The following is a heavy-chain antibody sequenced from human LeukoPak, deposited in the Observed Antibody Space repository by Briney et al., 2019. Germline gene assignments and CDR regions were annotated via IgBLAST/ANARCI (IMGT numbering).Heavy chain of an antibody. V-gene: IGHV4-34*01. CDR3: ARGRGVRGSLDY. Sequence: SETLSLTCAVYGGSFSGYYWSWIRHPPGEGLEWIGEINHSGSTNYNPSLKSRVTISVDTSKNQFSLKLSSVTAADTAVYYCARGRGVRGSLDYWGQGTLVTVSS. CDR2: INHSGST. CDR1: GGSFSGYY. D-gene: IGHD3-10*01. J-gene: IGHJ4*02.